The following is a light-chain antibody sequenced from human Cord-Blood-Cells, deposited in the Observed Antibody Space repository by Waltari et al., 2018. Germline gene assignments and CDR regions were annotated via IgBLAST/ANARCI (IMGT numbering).Light chain of an antibody. CDR1: SSDVCGYNY. Sequence: QSALTQPRSVSGSPGKSVTISCTGTSSDVCGYNYVSCYQQHPGRAPKLMIYVVSKRPSGVPDRFSGSKSGNTASLTISGLQAEDEADYYCCSYAGSYTVVFGGGTKLTVL. CDR3: CSYAGSYTVV. CDR2: VVS. J-gene: IGLJ2*01. V-gene: IGLV2-11*01.